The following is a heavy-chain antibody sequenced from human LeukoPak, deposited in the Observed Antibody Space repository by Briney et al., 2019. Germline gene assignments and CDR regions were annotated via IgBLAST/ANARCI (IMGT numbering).Heavy chain of an antibody. D-gene: IGHD2-2*01. CDR1: GFTFSSFS. CDR2: ISSSSSYI. CDR3: AQGDQPYYFDY. Sequence: GGSLSLSGAAPGFTFSSFSRNGVGQAPGKGRKGVSSISSSSSYIYYADSVKGRFTISRDNAKNSLYLQMNSLRAGDTAVYYCAQGDQPYYFDYWGQGTLVTVSS. V-gene: IGHV3-21*01. J-gene: IGHJ4*02.